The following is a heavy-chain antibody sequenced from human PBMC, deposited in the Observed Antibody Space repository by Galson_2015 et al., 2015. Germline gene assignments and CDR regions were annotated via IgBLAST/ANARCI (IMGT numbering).Heavy chain of an antibody. CDR1: GGSVSSSNHH. V-gene: IGHV4-39*01. CDR2: IFYSGTT. D-gene: IGHD3-22*01. CDR3: ARVPNCFGGSSDSSGYYHYGMDV. Sequence: SETLSLTCTVSGGSVSSSNHHWGWLRQPPGKGLEWIANIFYSGTTYYNPSLKNRVTISVDTSRNQFSLTLTSVTAADTAVFYCARVPNCFGGSSDSSGYYHYGMDVWGQGTTVTVS. J-gene: IGHJ6*02.